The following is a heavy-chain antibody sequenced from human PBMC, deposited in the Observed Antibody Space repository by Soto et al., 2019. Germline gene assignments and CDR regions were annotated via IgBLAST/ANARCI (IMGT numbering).Heavy chain of an antibody. V-gene: IGHV2-26*01. CDR2: IFLNDEI. CDR3: ARALREGLPIYYFDS. J-gene: IGHJ4*02. Sequence: QVTLKESGPVLVKPTETLTLTCTVSGFSLSKARMGVSWIRQPPGKALEWLAHIFLNDEISYNTSLKRRITISRDTSKTPVVLTMTNVDPVYTGTYFCARALREGLPIYYFDSWGQGTLVTVSS. D-gene: IGHD1-26*01. CDR1: GFSLSKARMG.